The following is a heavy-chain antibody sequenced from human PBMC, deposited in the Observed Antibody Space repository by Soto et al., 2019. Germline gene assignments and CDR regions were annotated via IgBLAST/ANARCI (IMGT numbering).Heavy chain of an antibody. V-gene: IGHV1-18*04. CDR2: ISTFNGNT. J-gene: IGHJ5*02. D-gene: IGHD4-17*01. CDR1: ASTFTGYT. Sequence: QVHLVQSGTEVKEPGASVKVSCKASASTFTGYTINWVRQPPGQGLEWMGWISTFNGNTKYAGNFEGRVTMTTNTSTTTAYTELTSLTFDDTAVYFFTRGTVTSGRWFGTWGQGNLVSVSS. CDR3: TRGTVTSGRWFGT.